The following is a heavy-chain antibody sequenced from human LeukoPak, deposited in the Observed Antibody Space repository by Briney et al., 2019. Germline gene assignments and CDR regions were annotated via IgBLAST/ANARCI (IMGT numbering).Heavy chain of an antibody. J-gene: IGHJ6*03. Sequence: PSETLSLTCSVSDYSITRGYHWGWIRQPPGKGLEWIGAIYHSGNTYYSPSLKSRVTISVDTSRNQFSLNLRSVTATDTAVYYCARVFLNTGYEYFYYYYMDVWGKGTTVTVSS. V-gene: IGHV4-38-2*02. CDR2: IYHSGNT. CDR3: ARVFLNTGYEYFYYYYMDV. CDR1: DYSITRGYH. D-gene: IGHD5-12*01.